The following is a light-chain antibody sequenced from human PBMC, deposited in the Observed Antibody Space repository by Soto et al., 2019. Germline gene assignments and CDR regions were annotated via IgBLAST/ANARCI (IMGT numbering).Light chain of an antibody. V-gene: IGKV3D-15*01. CDR2: GVS. CDR3: QQYNNWPPRYT. Sequence: ELVMTQSPATLSVSPGERATLSCRASQSVTNNLAWYQQKPGQPTKLVLYGVSTRAAGIPARFNGSGSGTEFTLTISSLQSEDFAVYHCQQYNNWPPRYTFGQGTKLEIK. J-gene: IGKJ2*01. CDR1: QSVTNN.